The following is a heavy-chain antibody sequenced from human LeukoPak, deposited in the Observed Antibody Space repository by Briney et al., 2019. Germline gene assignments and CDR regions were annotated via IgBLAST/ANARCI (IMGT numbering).Heavy chain of an antibody. J-gene: IGHJ4*02. Sequence: GGSLRLSCAASGFTFSSYWMHWVRQAPGKGLVWVSPINSDGSSTSYADSVKGRFTISRDNAKNTLYLQMNSLRAEDTAVYYCARATSSGWYFDYWGQGTLVTVSS. V-gene: IGHV3-74*01. CDR2: INSDGSST. D-gene: IGHD6-19*01. CDR1: GFTFSSYW. CDR3: ARATSSGWYFDY.